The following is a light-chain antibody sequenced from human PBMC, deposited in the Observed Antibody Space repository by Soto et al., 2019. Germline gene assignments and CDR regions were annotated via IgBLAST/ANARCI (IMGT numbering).Light chain of an antibody. CDR3: QQSHSYST. CDR1: RSISNH. Sequence: DIQMTQSPSSLSASVGDRVTITCRASRSISNHLNWYQHKPGKVPNLLIYDASTLHSGVPSRFSGSGSRTDFTLTISSLQPEDYGTYYCQQSHSYSTFGGGTKVEMK. V-gene: IGKV1-39*01. J-gene: IGKJ4*01. CDR2: DAS.